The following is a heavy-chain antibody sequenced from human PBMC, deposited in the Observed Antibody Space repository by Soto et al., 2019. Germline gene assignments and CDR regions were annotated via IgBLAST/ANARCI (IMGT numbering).Heavy chain of an antibody. CDR3: ARGWGSYRLSLVWFDP. D-gene: IGHD3-16*02. CDR1: GGSFSGYY. CDR2: INHSGST. J-gene: IGHJ5*02. Sequence: SETLSLTCAVYGGSFSGYYWSWIRQPPGKGLEWIGEINHSGSTNYNPSLKSRVTISVDTSKNQFSLKLSSVTAADTAVYYCARGWGSYRLSLVWFDPWGQGTLVTVSS. V-gene: IGHV4-34*01.